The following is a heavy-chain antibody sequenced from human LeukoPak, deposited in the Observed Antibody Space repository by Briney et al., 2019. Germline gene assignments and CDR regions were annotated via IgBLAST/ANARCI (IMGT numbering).Heavy chain of an antibody. CDR3: ARGGSSGWSFDY. J-gene: IGHJ4*02. D-gene: IGHD6-19*01. Sequence: SGTLSLTCAVSGGSINNNNWWSWVRQPPGKGLEWIGEIYHSGSTNHNPSLNSRVTISVVKSKDQFSLKLSSVTAADTAVYYCARGGSSGWSFDYWGQGTLVTVSS. CDR1: GGSINNNNW. V-gene: IGHV4-4*02. CDR2: IYHSGST.